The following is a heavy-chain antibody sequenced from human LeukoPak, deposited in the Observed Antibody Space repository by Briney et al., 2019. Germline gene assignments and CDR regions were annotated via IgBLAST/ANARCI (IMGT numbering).Heavy chain of an antibody. CDR3: ARGFKWEPYFDY. D-gene: IGHD1-26*01. CDR1: GYTFASYD. CDR2: MNPNSGNT. J-gene: IGHJ4*02. Sequence: GASVKVSCKASGYTFASYDINWVRQATGQGLEWLGWMNPNSGNTGYAQKFQGRVTITRNTSISTAYMELSSLRSEDTAVYYCARGFKWEPYFDYWGQGTLVTVSS. V-gene: IGHV1-8*03.